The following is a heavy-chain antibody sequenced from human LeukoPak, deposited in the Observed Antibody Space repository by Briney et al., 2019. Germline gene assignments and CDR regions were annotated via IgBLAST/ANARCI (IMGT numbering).Heavy chain of an antibody. J-gene: IGHJ4*02. CDR3: AKTVGANKNYFDY. V-gene: IGHV3-30*18. Sequence: GGSLRLSCAASGLIFNNYDMHWVRQAPGKGLEWVAVILSDGSGDHFADSVRGRFTISRDDSNNTLYLQMSGLGPEDTAVYYCAKTVGANKNYFDYWGQGTLVTVSS. D-gene: IGHD1-26*01. CDR2: ILSDGSGD. CDR1: GLIFNNYD.